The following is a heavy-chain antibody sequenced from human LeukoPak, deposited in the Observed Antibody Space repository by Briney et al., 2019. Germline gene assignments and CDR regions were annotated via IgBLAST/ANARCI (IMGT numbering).Heavy chain of an antibody. CDR1: GGSIRSTSYY. J-gene: IGHJ6*04. Sequence: SETLSLTCRVPGGSIRSTSYYWGWIRQPPGKGREWIGSIDYSGGTYYNPSLTSRATISVDTSKNQFSLKLSSLTAADTAVYYCVGSGLDVWGKGTTVTVSS. CDR2: IDYSGGT. CDR3: VGSGLDV. D-gene: IGHD6-19*01. V-gene: IGHV4-39*01.